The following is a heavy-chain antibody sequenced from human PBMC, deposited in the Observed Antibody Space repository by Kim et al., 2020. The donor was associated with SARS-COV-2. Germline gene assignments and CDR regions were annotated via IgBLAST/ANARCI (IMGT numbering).Heavy chain of an antibody. J-gene: IGHJ4*02. CDR3: ARHDSSGWYTFDY. CDR2: IKQDGSEK. CDR1: GFTFSSYW. V-gene: IGHV3-7*03. D-gene: IGHD6-19*01. Sequence: GGSLRLSCAASGFTFSSYWMSWVRQAPGKGLEWVANIKQDGSEKYYVDSVKGRFTISRDNAKNSLYLQMNSLRAEYTAMYYCARHDSSGWYTFDYWGQGTLVTVSS.